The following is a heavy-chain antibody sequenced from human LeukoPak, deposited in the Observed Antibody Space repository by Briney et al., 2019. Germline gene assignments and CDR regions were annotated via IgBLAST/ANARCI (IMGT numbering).Heavy chain of an antibody. J-gene: IGHJ4*02. D-gene: IGHD3-10*01. CDR2: FYYSGST. Sequence: SETLSLTCTVSGGSISSCSYYWDWIRQPPGKGLEWIGSFYYSGSTYYNPSLKSRVTISVDTSKNQFSLKLSSVTAADTAVYYCARVGITMVRGVIDYWGQGTLVTVSS. CDR1: GGSISSCSYY. CDR3: ARVGITMVRGVIDY. V-gene: IGHV4-39*07.